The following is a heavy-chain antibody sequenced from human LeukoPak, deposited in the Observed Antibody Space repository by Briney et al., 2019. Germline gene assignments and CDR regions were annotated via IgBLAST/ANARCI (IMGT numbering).Heavy chain of an antibody. Sequence: GGSLRLSCAPSGFTFSSYAMSWVRQAPGEGLEWVSGFSASGGSTYYADSVKGRFTISRDNSKNTLYLQMNSLRAEDTAVYYCAKGNSGSYLMHFDYWGQGTLVTVSS. V-gene: IGHV3-23*01. CDR2: FSASGGST. J-gene: IGHJ4*02. CDR3: AKGNSGSYLMHFDY. CDR1: GFTFSSYA. D-gene: IGHD1-26*01.